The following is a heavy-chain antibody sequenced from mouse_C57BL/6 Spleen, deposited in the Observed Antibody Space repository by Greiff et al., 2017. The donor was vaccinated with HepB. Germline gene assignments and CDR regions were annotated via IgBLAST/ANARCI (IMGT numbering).Heavy chain of an antibody. CDR3: TRWGLRRRGRFEVYAMDY. V-gene: IGHV1-15*01. CDR2: IDPETGGT. Sequence: QVQLQQSGAELVRPGASVTLSCKASGYTFTDYEMHWVKQTPVHGLEWIGAIDPETGGTAYNQKFKGKAILTADKSSSTAYMELRSLTSEDSAVYYCTRWGLRRRGRFEVYAMDYWGQGTSVTVSS. D-gene: IGHD1-2*01. CDR1: GYTFTDYE. J-gene: IGHJ4*01.